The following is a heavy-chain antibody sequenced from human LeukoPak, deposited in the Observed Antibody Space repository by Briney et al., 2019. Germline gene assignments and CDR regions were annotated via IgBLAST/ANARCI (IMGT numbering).Heavy chain of an antibody. Sequence: GRSLRLSCAASGFTFSSHAMHWVRQAPGKGLEWVAVISYDGSNKYYADSVKGRFTISRDNSKNTLYLQMNSLRAEDTAVYYCARDREVLRFYGLGYYYYGMDVWGQGTTVTVSS. V-gene: IGHV3-30-3*01. J-gene: IGHJ6*02. CDR3: ARDREVLRFYGLGYYYYGMDV. CDR1: GFTFSSHA. D-gene: IGHD3-3*01. CDR2: ISYDGSNK.